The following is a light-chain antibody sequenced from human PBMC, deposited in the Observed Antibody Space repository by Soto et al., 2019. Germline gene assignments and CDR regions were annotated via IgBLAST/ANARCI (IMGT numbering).Light chain of an antibody. V-gene: IGKV1-5*01. CDR3: QQYNNYPMT. CDR1: QSISSW. J-gene: IGKJ1*01. Sequence: DIQMTQSPSTLSASVGDRVTITCRASQSISSWLAWYQQKPGKAPKLLIYDASSLESGVPSRFSGSGSGTEFTLTISNLQPDDFATYFCQQYNNYPMTFGQGTKVDIK. CDR2: DAS.